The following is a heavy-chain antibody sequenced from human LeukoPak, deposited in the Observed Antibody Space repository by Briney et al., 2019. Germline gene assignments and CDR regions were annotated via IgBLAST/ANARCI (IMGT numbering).Heavy chain of an antibody. CDR2: IRTKTYGGAT. V-gene: IGHV3-49*04. Sequence: PGGSLRLSCTASGFTFGDHSMSWVRQAPGKGLEWVGIIRTKTYGGATEYAASVKGRFTIARDDSTSIAYLQMSSLNTEDTAVYFCARGRVVRGGAGYYYGLDVWGHGTTVTVSS. CDR3: ARGRVVRGGAGYYYGLDV. J-gene: IGHJ6*02. D-gene: IGHD3-10*01. CDR1: GFTFGDHS.